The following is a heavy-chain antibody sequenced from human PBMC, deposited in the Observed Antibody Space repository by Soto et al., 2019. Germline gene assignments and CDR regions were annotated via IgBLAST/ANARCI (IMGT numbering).Heavy chain of an antibody. CDR2: ISAHNGNT. J-gene: IGHJ4*02. V-gene: IGHV1-18*01. CDR3: AGGRDGEY. CDR1: GYIFTTYG. D-gene: IGHD3-10*01. Sequence: QVHLVQSGAEVKKPGASVKVSCKGSGYIFTTYGITWVRQAPGQGLEWMGWISAHNGNTNYAQKLQGRVTVTRDTSTSTAYMELRNLSADDTAVYYCAGGRDGEYWGQGALVTVS.